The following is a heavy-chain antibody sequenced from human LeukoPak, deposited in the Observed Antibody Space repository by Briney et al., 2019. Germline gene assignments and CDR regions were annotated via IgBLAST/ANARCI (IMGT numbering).Heavy chain of an antibody. CDR1: GFTVSSYS. Sequence: PGGSLRLSCAASGFTVSSYSMNWVRQAPGKGLEWVSSISSSSSYIYYADSVKGRFTISRDNAKNSLYLQMNSLRAEDTAVYYCAREARDCSSTSCYSYYYYYMDVWGKGTTVTVSS. V-gene: IGHV3-21*01. J-gene: IGHJ6*03. CDR2: ISSSSSYI. CDR3: AREARDCSSTSCYSYYYYYMDV. D-gene: IGHD2-2*01.